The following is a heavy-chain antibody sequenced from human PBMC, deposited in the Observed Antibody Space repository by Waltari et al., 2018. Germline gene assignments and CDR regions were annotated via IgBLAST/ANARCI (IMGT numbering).Heavy chain of an antibody. V-gene: IGHV4-59*12. CDR3: ARLSDTAGFNSLDV. D-gene: IGHD5-18*01. J-gene: IGHJ4*02. CDR1: GGSISSDY. Sequence: QVQLQESGPGLVKPSETLSLTCAVSGGSISSDYWRWVRQSPGKGLEWIGNIYGGSGSTSYNPSLKSRVTISTDTSKNQFSLKLSSVTAADTAVYYCARLSDTAGFNSLDVWGRGVLVTVSS. CDR2: IYGGSGST.